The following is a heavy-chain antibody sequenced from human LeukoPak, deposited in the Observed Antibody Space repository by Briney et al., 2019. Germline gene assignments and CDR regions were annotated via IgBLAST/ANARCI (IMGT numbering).Heavy chain of an antibody. CDR2: ISSSSNIM. J-gene: IGHJ4*02. V-gene: IGHV3-48*01. CDR3: ARGAQWPY. Sequence: ASVKVSCKASGGTFSSYAISWVRQAPGKGLEWVSYISSSSNIMNYADSVKGRFTTSRDNAKNSLYLQMNSLRVEDTAVYYCARGAQWPYWGQGTLVTVSS. D-gene: IGHD6-19*01. CDR1: GGTFSSYA.